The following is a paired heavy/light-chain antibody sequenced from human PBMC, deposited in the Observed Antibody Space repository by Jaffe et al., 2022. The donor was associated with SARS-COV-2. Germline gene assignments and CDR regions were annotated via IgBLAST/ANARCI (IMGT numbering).Light chain of an antibody. Sequence: QSALTQPASVSGSPGQSITISCTGTSNDVGGYNYVSWYQQHPGKAPKLMIYDVSNRPSGVSNRFSGSKSGNTASLTISGLQAEDEADYYCSSYTSSSTRVFGGGTKLTVL. CDR1: SNDVGGYNY. CDR2: DVS. CDR3: SSYTSSSTRV. V-gene: IGLV2-14*01. J-gene: IGLJ3*02.
Heavy chain of an antibody. CDR2: ISSNSRTI. Sequence: EVQLVESGGALVQPGGSLRLSCAASGFTFSSYSMNWVRQAPGKGLEWVSYISSNSRTIYYADSVKGRFTISRDNAKNSVYLQMNSLRAEDTAVYYCARAPRGGSPWSFDMWGQGTMVTVSS. D-gene: IGHD2-8*02. V-gene: IGHV3-48*01. J-gene: IGHJ3*02. CDR3: ARAPRGGSPWSFDM. CDR1: GFTFSSYS.